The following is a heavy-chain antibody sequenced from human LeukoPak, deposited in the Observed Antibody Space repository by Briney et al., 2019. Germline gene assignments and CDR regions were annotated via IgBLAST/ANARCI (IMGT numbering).Heavy chain of an antibody. CDR3: AREGDATVDN. J-gene: IGHJ3*02. CDR2: MNPNSCNK. V-gene: IGHV1-8*03. Sequence: GASVKVSSKGLGDTPTSADIYCGRHTTGQGLEWMGWMNPNSCNKGYAQKFQGRVTITRNASISTAYMELSSLRSEDTAVYYSAREGDATVDNWGQGRTVTVSS. CDR1: GDTPTSAD. D-gene: IGHD1-26*01.